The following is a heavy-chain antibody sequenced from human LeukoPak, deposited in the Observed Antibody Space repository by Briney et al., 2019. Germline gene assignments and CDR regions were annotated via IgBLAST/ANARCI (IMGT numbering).Heavy chain of an antibody. CDR1: GGSISSYY. CDR3: ARGNSGSYYRHYYYYMDV. J-gene: IGHJ6*03. CDR2: IYYSGST. V-gene: IGHV4-59*12. Sequence: SETLSLTCTVSGGSISSYYWSWIRQPPGKGLEGIGYIYYSGSTNYNPSLKSRVTISVATSKNQFSLKLSSVTAADTAVYYCARGNSGSYYRHYYYYMDVWGKGTTVTVSS. D-gene: IGHD1-26*01.